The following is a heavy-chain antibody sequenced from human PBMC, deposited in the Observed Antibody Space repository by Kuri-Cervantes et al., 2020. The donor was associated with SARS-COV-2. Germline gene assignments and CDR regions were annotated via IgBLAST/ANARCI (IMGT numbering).Heavy chain of an antibody. Sequence: ASVKVSCKASGYAFTSYGISWVRQAPGQGLEWMGWISAYNGNTNYAQKFQSRVTMTRDTSISTAYMELSRLRSDDTAVYYCARLSSGVDVWGKGTTVTVSS. D-gene: IGHD2-15*01. CDR1: GYAFTSYG. CDR2: ISAYNGNT. J-gene: IGHJ6*04. CDR3: ARLSSGVDV. V-gene: IGHV1-18*01.